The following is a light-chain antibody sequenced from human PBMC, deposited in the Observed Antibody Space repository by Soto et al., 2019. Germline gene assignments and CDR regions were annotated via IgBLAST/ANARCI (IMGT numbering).Light chain of an antibody. CDR3: SSYTSSSIDYV. CDR2: EVS. J-gene: IGLJ1*01. Sequence: QSALTQPASVSGSPGQSITISCTGTSSDVGGYNYVSWYQQHPGKAPKLMIYEVSNRPSGVSNRFSGSKSGNTASLTISGLLADDEADYYCSSYTSSSIDYVFGTGTKLTVL. V-gene: IGLV2-14*01. CDR1: SSDVGGYNY.